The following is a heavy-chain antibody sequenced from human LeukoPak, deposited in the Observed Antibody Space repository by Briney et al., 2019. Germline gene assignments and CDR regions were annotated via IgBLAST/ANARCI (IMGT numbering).Heavy chain of an antibody. CDR2: ISSSGSTI. D-gene: IGHD3-3*01. CDR3: ARVADYDFWSDVAPRGSGY. Sequence: PGGSLRLSCAASGFTFSSYEMNWVRQAPGKGLEWVSYISSSGSTIYYADSVKGRFTISRDNAKNSLYLQINSLRAEDTAVYYCARVADYDFWSDVAPRGSGYWGQGTLVTVSS. J-gene: IGHJ4*02. V-gene: IGHV3-48*03. CDR1: GFTFSSYE.